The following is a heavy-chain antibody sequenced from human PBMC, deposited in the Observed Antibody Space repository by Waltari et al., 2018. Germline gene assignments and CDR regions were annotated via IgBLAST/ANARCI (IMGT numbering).Heavy chain of an antibody. V-gene: IGHV3-7*01. CDR3: ARDDPPPLYDFWSGYYRGGPYGMDV. CDR1: GFTFTNYW. Sequence: EVQLVESGGGLIQPGGSLRLSCAASGFTFTNYWMSWVRQAPGRGLEWVANIKEDGSEKNYVDSGKGRFTISRDNAKNSLYLQMNSLRAEDTAVYYCARDDPPPLYDFWSGYYRGGPYGMDVWGHGTTVTVSS. CDR2: IKEDGSEK. D-gene: IGHD3-3*01. J-gene: IGHJ6*02.